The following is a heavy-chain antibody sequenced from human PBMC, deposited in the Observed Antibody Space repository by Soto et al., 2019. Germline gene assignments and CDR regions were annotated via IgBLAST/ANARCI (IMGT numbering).Heavy chain of an antibody. V-gene: IGHV1-46*01. J-gene: IGHJ6*02. CDR3: ARDTITMVRGVIINYYYGMDV. Sequence: GASVKVSCKASGYTFTSYYMHWVRQAPGQGLEWMGIINPSGGSTSYAQKFQGRVTMTRDTSTSTVYMELSSLRSEDTAVYYCARDTITMVRGVIINYYYGMDVWGQGTTLTGLL. CDR1: GYTFTSYY. D-gene: IGHD3-10*01. CDR2: INPSGGST.